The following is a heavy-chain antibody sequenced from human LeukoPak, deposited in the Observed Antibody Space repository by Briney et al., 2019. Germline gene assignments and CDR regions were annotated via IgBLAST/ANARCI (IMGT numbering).Heavy chain of an antibody. Sequence: SETLSLTCTVSGGSISSNSYSWGWIRQPPGKGLEWIASMSYSGSTYYNPSLKSRVTISVDTSRNQFSLKLSSVTAADTAVYYCARVRWLQLGHFDYWGQGSLVAVSS. J-gene: IGHJ4*02. CDR1: GGSISSNSYS. CDR3: ARVRWLQLGHFDY. V-gene: IGHV4-39*07. CDR2: MSYSGST. D-gene: IGHD5-24*01.